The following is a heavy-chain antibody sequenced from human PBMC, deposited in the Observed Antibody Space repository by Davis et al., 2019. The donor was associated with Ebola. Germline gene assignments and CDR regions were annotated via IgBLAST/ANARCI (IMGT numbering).Heavy chain of an antibody. CDR2: ISGDGGST. D-gene: IGHD3-3*01. CDR3: AKAHAHYDFWSGYPLGDGMDV. CDR1: GFTFDDYG. V-gene: IGHV3-43*02. J-gene: IGHJ6*02. Sequence: PGGSLRLSCAASGFTFDDYGMHWVRQAPGKGLEWVSLISGDGGSTYYADSVKGRFTISRDNSKNSLYLQMNSLRTEDTALYYCAKAHAHYDFWSGYPLGDGMDVWGQGTTVTVSS.